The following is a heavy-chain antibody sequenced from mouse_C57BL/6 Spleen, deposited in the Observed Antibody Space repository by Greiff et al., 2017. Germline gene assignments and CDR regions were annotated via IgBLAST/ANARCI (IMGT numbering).Heavy chain of an antibody. CDR3: ARAPDYYGSSYGYFDV. D-gene: IGHD1-1*01. J-gene: IGHJ1*03. Sequence: EVQLVESGPGMVKPSQSLSLTCTVTGYSITSGYDWHWIRHFPGNKLEWMGYISYSGSTNYNPSLKSRISITHDTSKNHFFLKLNSVTTEDTATYYCARAPDYYGSSYGYFDVWGTGTTVTVSS. V-gene: IGHV3-1*01. CDR2: ISYSGST. CDR1: GYSITSGYD.